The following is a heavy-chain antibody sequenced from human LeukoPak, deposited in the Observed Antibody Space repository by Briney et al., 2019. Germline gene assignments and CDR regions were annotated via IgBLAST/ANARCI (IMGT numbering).Heavy chain of an antibody. Sequence: GGSLRLSCAASGFTFSSYSMNWVRQAPGKGLEWVSSISSSSSYKYYADSVKGRFTISRDNAKNLLYLQMNSMRAEDTAVYYCTALDGRDGDSDYFDYWGQGTLVTVSS. J-gene: IGHJ4*02. CDR3: TALDGRDGDSDYFDY. CDR2: ISSSSSYK. D-gene: IGHD5-24*01. CDR1: GFTFSSYS. V-gene: IGHV3-21*01.